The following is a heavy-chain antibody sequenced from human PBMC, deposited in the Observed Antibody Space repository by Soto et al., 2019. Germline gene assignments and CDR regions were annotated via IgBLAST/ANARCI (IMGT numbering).Heavy chain of an antibody. J-gene: IGHJ4*02. CDR1: GFSFRNFG. V-gene: IGHV3-30*18. CDR3: AKNFDSSGDLFYFDY. CDR2: ISYDGSEK. D-gene: IGHD3-22*01. Sequence: SLRLSCAASGFSFRNFGMHWVRQAPGKGLEWVAVISYDGSEKDYADSVEGRLTISRGNSKYTVDLQMNSLRVEDTAVYYCAKNFDSSGDLFYFDYWGQGTLVTVSS.